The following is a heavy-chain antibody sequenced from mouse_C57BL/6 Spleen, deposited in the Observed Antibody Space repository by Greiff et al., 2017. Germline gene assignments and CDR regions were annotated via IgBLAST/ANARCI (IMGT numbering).Heavy chain of an antibody. CDR2: IDPSDSYT. Sequence: QVQLQQPGAELVRPGTSVKLSCKDSGYTFTSYWLQWVKQRPGQGLEWIGVIDPSDSYTNYNQKFKGKATLTVDTSSSTAYMQLSSLTSEDSAVYYCACNYDGSAWFAYWGQGTLVTVSA. D-gene: IGHD1-1*01. CDR1: GYTFTSYW. CDR3: ACNYDGSAWFAY. V-gene: IGHV1-59*01. J-gene: IGHJ3*01.